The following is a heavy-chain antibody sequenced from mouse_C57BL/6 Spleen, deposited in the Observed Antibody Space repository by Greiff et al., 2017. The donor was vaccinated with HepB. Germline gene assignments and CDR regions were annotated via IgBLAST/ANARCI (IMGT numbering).Heavy chain of an antibody. J-gene: IGHJ2*01. D-gene: IGHD2-5*01. CDR1: GYTFTSYW. CDR3: ASHYSNNPYYFDY. CDR2: IYPGSGST. Sequence: QVHVKQPGAELVKPGASVKMSCKASGYTFTSYWITWVKQRPGQGLEWIGDIYPGSGSTNYNEKFKSKATLTVDTSSSTAYMQLSSLTSEDSAVYYCASHYSNNPYYFDYWGQGTTLTVSS. V-gene: IGHV1-55*01.